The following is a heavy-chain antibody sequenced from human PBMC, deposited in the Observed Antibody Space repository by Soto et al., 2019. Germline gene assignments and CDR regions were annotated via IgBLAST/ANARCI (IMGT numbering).Heavy chain of an antibody. V-gene: IGHV3-30*18. CDR1: GFTFSSYG. J-gene: IGHJ5*02. D-gene: IGHD6-13*01. CDR2: ISYDGSNK. Sequence: PGGSLRLSCAASGFTFSSYGMHWVRQAPGKGLEWVAVISYDGSNKYYADSVKGRFTISRDNSKNTLYLQMNSLRAEDTAVYYCAKDRRIAARSVGVGNWFDPWGQGTLVTVSS. CDR3: AKDRRIAARSVGVGNWFDP.